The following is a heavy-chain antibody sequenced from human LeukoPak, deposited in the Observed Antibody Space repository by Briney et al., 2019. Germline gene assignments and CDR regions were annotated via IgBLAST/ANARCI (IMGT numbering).Heavy chain of an antibody. CDR1: GYTFTSYY. D-gene: IGHD5-18*01. CDR3: ARVLYSYGYDY. CDR2: INPSGGST. Sequence: GASVKVSCTASGYTFTSYYMHWVRQAPGQGREWMGIINPSGGSTSYAQKFQGRVTMTSDMSTSTVYMELSSLRSEDTAVYYCARVLYSYGYDYWGQGTLVTVSS. V-gene: IGHV1-46*01. J-gene: IGHJ4*02.